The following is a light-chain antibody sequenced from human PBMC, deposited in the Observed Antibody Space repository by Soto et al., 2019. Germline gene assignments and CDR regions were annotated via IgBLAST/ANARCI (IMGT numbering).Light chain of an antibody. V-gene: IGLV2-18*01. CDR2: EVN. Sequence: QSALTQPPSVSGSPGQSVTISCTGTSSDVGTYNRVSWYQQPPGTAPKLMMYEVNNRPSGVPDRFSGSKSDNTASLTISRLQAEDEADYDCSLYTISTTGVFGGGNKLPDL. J-gene: IGLJ3*02. CDR3: SLYTISTTGV. CDR1: SSDVGTYNR.